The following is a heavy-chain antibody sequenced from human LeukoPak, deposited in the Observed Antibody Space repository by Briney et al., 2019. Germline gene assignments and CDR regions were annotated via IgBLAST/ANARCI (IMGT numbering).Heavy chain of an antibody. CDR3: VRAVHHLFYSDSSGYYGDAFDV. CDR2: IYSGGTI. V-gene: IGHV3-53*01. D-gene: IGHD3-22*01. J-gene: IGHJ3*01. Sequence: PGGSLRLSCAASGFGLRTNYMSWGRQAAGKGREWGSVIYSGGTIRYADYVKGRFTISRHNSSDTIHLQMNSLRVDDTAVYYCVRAVHHLFYSDSSGYYGDAFDVWGQGTVVTVSS. CDR1: GFGLRTNY.